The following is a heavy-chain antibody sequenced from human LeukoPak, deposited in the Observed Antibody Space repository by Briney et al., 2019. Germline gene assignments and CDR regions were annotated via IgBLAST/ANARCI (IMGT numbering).Heavy chain of an antibody. D-gene: IGHD5-12*01. CDR3: ARLGDIRNFDY. CDR2: IYYSGST. J-gene: IGHJ4*02. CDR1: GGSISSSSYY. Sequence: PSETLSLTCTVSGGSISSSSYYWGWIRQPPGKGLEWIGSIYYSGSTYYNPSLKSRVTISVDTSKNQFSLKLSSVTAVDTAVYYCARLGDIRNFDYWGQGTLVTVSS. V-gene: IGHV4-39*01.